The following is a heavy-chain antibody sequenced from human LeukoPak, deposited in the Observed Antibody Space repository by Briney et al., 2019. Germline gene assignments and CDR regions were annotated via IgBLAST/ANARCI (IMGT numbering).Heavy chain of an antibody. CDR3: ARESIFGVVYFDY. CDR2: VYYTGST. D-gene: IGHD3-3*02. V-gene: IGHV4-59*01. Sequence: SETLSLTCTVSGGSISSYYWSWIRQPPGKGLEWIGYVYYTGSTNYNPSLKSRVTISVDTSKNQFSLKLSSVTAADTAVYYCARESIFGVVYFDYWGQGTLVTFSS. J-gene: IGHJ4*02. CDR1: GGSISSYY.